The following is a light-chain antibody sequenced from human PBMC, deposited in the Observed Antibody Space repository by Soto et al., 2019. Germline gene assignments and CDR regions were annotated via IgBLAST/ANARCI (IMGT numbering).Light chain of an antibody. V-gene: IGKV1-39*01. CDR2: AAS. CDR3: QQYYSTPLT. CDR1: QSISSY. J-gene: IGKJ4*01. Sequence: DIQMTQSPSSVSASVGDRVTITCRASQSISSYLNWYQQKPGKVPKLLIYAASSLQSGVPSRFSGSGSGTDFTLTISSLQAEDVAVYYCQQYYSTPLTFGGGTKVDIK.